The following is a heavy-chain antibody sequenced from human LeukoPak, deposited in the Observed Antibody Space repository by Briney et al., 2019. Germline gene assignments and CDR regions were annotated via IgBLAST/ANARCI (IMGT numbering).Heavy chain of an antibody. Sequence: PGGSLRLSCVASGLTITSDWMFWVRQAPRKGLEWLSRIKSDGSDVTYAGSVKGRFSISRNDAKRTLFLQMDSLRAEDTAVYYCGMRHGYTSGDDYWGQGTLVTVSS. V-gene: IGHV3-74*01. D-gene: IGHD5-18*01. CDR3: GMRHGYTSGDDY. CDR1: GLTITSDW. CDR2: IKSDGSDV. J-gene: IGHJ4*02.